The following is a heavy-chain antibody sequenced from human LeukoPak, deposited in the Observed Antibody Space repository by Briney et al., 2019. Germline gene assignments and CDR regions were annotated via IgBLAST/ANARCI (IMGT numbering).Heavy chain of an antibody. Sequence: PGGSLRLSCAASGFTFSSYGMHWVRQAPGKGLEWVAFIRYDGSNKYYADSVKGRFTISRDNSRNTLYLQMNSLRAEDTAVYYCAKDPAYSSSGAFDIWGQGTMVTVSS. CDR3: AKDPAYSSSGAFDI. D-gene: IGHD6-6*01. V-gene: IGHV3-30*02. CDR1: GFTFSSYG. J-gene: IGHJ3*02. CDR2: IRYDGSNK.